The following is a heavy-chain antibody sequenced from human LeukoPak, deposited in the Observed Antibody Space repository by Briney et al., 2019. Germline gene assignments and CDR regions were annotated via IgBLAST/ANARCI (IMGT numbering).Heavy chain of an antibody. CDR3: ARAYYYYYYYMDV. CDR1: GGSISSSSYY. CDR2: IYYSGST. V-gene: IGHV4-39*07. J-gene: IGHJ6*03. Sequence: SETLSLTCTVSGGSISSSSYYWGWIRQPPGKGLEWIGSIYYSGSTYYNPSLKSRVTILVDTSKNQFSLRLSSVTAADTAVYYCARAYYYYYYYMDVWGKGTTVTVSS.